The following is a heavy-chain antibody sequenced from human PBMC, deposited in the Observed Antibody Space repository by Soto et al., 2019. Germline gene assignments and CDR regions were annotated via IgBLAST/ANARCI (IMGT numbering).Heavy chain of an antibody. D-gene: IGHD6-13*01. Sequence: SVKVSCKASGGTFSSYAISWVRQAPGQGLEWMGGIIPIFGTANYAQKFQGRVTITADESTSTAYMELSSLRSEDTAVYYCARGYSSSWQPPYYYYYYGMDVWGQGTTVTVSS. CDR3: ARGYSSSWQPPYYYYYYGMDV. CDR2: IIPIFGTA. CDR1: GGTFSSYA. J-gene: IGHJ6*02. V-gene: IGHV1-69*13.